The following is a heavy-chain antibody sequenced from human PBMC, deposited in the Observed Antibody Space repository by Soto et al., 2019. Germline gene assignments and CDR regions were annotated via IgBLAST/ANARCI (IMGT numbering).Heavy chain of an antibody. J-gene: IGHJ4*02. Sequence: EVQLLESGGGLVQPGGSLRLSCAASGFTFSSYAMSWVRQAPGKGLEWVSAISGSGGSTYYADSVKGRFTISRDNSKNTLYLQMNSLRAEDTAVYYCAKSPPTAYDYGDSKYYFDYWGQGTLVTVSS. CDR2: ISGSGGST. V-gene: IGHV3-23*01. D-gene: IGHD4-17*01. CDR3: AKSPPTAYDYGDSKYYFDY. CDR1: GFTFSSYA.